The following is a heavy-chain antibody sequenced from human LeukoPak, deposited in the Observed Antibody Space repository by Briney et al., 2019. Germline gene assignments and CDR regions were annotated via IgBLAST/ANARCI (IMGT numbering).Heavy chain of an antibody. CDR2: ISGSGGRT. J-gene: IGHJ4*02. Sequence: PGGSLRLSCAASGFTFSSYGMSWVRQAPGKGLEGVSGISGSGGRTDYADSVKGRFTISRDNSKNTLYLQMNSLRAEDTAVYYCAKLGRVATIPPFDYWGQGTLVTVSS. CDR1: GFTFSSYG. CDR3: AKLGRVATIPPFDY. V-gene: IGHV3-23*01. D-gene: IGHD5-12*01.